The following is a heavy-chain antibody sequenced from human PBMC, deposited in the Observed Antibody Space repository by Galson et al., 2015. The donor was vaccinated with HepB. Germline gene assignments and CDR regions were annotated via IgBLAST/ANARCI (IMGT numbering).Heavy chain of an antibody. V-gene: IGHV3-15*01. J-gene: IGHJ4*02. D-gene: IGHD1-26*01. CDR2: VKYKAYGGAT. CDR1: GFSFSNAW. Sequence: SLRLSCAASGFSFSNAWMSWVRQAPGEGLEWVGRVKYKAYGGATDYATSVKGRFTISRDESTNTLYLQMNSLKTEDTAVYYCTTEVRWESLDFNYWGQVTLVTVSS. CDR3: TTEVRWESLDFNY.